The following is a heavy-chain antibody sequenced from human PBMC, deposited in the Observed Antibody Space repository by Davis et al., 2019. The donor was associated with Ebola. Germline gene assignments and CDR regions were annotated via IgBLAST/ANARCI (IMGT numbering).Heavy chain of an antibody. CDR2: ISSSSSYT. V-gene: IGHV3-11*06. CDR1: GSTFSDYY. Sequence: GESLKISCAASGSTFSDYYMSWIRQAPGKGLEWVSYISSSSSYTNYADSVKGRFTISRDNAKNSLYLQMNSLRAEDTAVYYCARWGTYCSSTSCPPARAFDIWGQGTMVTVSS. CDR3: ARWGTYCSSTSCPPARAFDI. D-gene: IGHD2-2*01. J-gene: IGHJ3*02.